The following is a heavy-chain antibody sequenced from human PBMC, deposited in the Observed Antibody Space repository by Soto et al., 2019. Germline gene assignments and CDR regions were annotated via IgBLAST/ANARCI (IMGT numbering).Heavy chain of an antibody. Sequence: QVQLQQWGAGLLKPSETLSLTCAVYGGSFSGYYWSWIRQPPGKGLEWIGEINHSGRTNYNPSLKSRVKLSVYTSKNQFSLKLSAVTAADTAVYYCAREYIVVVPAAPHQNYYYYYYGMDVWGQGTTVTVSS. CDR3: AREYIVVVPAAPHQNYYYYYYGMDV. D-gene: IGHD2-2*01. J-gene: IGHJ6*02. V-gene: IGHV4-34*01. CDR1: GGSFSGYY. CDR2: INHSGRT.